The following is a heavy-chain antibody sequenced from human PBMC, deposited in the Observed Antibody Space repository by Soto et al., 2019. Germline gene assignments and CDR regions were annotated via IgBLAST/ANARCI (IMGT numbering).Heavy chain of an antibody. D-gene: IGHD3-9*01. Sequence: PGGSLRLSCAASGFTFSSYAMSWVRQAPGKGLEWVSAISGSGGSTYYADSVKGRFTISRDNSKNTLYLQMNSLRAEDTAVYYCAKAPSAQLRYFVFEFWGQGTTVTVSS. V-gene: IGHV3-23*01. CDR3: AKAPSAQLRYFVFEF. CDR1: GFTFSSYA. CDR2: ISGSGGST. J-gene: IGHJ6*02.